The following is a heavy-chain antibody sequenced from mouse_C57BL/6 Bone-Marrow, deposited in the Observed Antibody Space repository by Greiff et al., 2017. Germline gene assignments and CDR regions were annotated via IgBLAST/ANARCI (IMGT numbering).Heavy chain of an antibody. V-gene: IGHV5-17*01. CDR2: ISSGSSTI. CDR1: GFTFSDYG. Sequence: EVKLMESGGGLVKPGGSLKLSCAASGFTFSDYGMHWVRQAPEKGLEWVAYISSGSSTIYYADTVKGRFTISRDNAKNTLFRQMTSLRSEDTAMYYCARQIVYYYGSGYYAMDYWGQGTSVTVSS. CDR3: ARQIVYYYGSGYYAMDY. D-gene: IGHD1-1*01. J-gene: IGHJ4*01.